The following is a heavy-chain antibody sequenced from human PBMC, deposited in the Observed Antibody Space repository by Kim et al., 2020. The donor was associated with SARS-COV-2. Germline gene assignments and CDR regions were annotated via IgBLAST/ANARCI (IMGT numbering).Heavy chain of an antibody. CDR1: GFTFSSYS. J-gene: IGHJ4*02. CDR2: ISSSSSYI. D-gene: IGHD6-13*01. V-gene: IGHV3-21*01. CDR3: ARDHIAAAGDFDY. Sequence: GGSLRLSCAASGFTFSSYSMNWVRQAPGKGLEWVSSISSSSSYIYYADSVKGRFTISRDNAKNSLYLQMNSLRAEDTAVYYCARDHIAAAGDFDYWGQGTLVTVSS.